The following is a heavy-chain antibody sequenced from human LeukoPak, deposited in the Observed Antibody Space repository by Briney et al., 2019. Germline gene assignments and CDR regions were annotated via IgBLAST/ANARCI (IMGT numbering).Heavy chain of an antibody. CDR2: ISAYNGNT. D-gene: IGHD1-1*01. J-gene: IGHJ5*02. Sequence: ASVKVSCKVSGYTLTELSMHWVRQAPGQGLEWMGWISAYNGNTNYAQKLQGRVTMTTDTSTSTAYMELRSLRSDDTAVYYCARVELERGWFDPWGQGTLVTVSS. CDR1: GYTLTELS. V-gene: IGHV1-18*01. CDR3: ARVELERGWFDP.